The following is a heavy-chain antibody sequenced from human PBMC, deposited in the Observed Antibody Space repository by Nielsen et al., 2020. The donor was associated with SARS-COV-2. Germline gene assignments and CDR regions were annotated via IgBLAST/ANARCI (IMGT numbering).Heavy chain of an antibody. CDR1: GYTFISFY. Sequence: ASVKVSCKASGYTFISFYILWVRQAPGQGLESMGIISPSGGGTTYAQNFQGRVTMTRDTSMSTIYMELNSLRSEDTAVYYCATSIYKRISFFDFWGQGTLVTVSS. V-gene: IGHV1-46*01. J-gene: IGHJ4*02. CDR2: ISPSGGGT. CDR3: ATSIYKRISFFDF. D-gene: IGHD1-14*01.